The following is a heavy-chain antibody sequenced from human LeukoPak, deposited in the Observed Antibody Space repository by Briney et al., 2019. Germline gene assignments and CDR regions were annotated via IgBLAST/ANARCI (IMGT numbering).Heavy chain of an antibody. CDR3: ARAFYYDSSGYYDY. CDR1: GYTFISYG. J-gene: IGHJ4*02. V-gene: IGHV1-18*01. Sequence: GASVKVSCRASGYTFISYGITWVRQAPGQGLEWMGWISPYSGKTNFQPKLQGRVTMTTDTSTSTAYMELRSLRSDDTAVYYCARAFYYDSSGYYDYWGQGTLVTVSS. CDR2: ISPYSGKT. D-gene: IGHD3-22*01.